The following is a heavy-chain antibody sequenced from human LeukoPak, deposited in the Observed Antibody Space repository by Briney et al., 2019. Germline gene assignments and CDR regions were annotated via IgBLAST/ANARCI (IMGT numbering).Heavy chain of an antibody. CDR1: GGSVSSGSYY. V-gene: IGHV4-61*01. CDR2: IYYSGST. J-gene: IGHJ4*02. D-gene: IGHD3-22*01. CDR3: ARGGDYYDSSGYYFAFDY. Sequence: SETLSLTCTVSGGSVSSGSYYWSWIRQPPGKGLEWIGYIYYSGSTNYNPSLKSRVTISVGTSKNQFSLKLSSVTAADTAVYYCARGGDYYDSSGYYFAFDYWGQGTLVTVSS.